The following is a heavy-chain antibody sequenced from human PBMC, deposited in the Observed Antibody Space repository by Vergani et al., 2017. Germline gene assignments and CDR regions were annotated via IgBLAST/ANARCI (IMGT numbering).Heavy chain of an antibody. D-gene: IGHD2-21*01. V-gene: IGHV3-33*01. CDR2: IYYDGSKK. CDR3: VREGSYCGSTTCRNPSYVYYYHMDV. J-gene: IGHJ6*03. Sequence: QVQLVESGGGVVQPGRSLRLSCTSSGLTFGTYAMHWFPQAQGRGLEWVAIIYYDGSKKYYADSVKGRFTISRDNSRNTLDLLMSSLRAEDTAIYYCVREGSYCGSTTCRNPSYVYYYHMDVWGEGTTVTVSS. CDR1: GLTFGTYA.